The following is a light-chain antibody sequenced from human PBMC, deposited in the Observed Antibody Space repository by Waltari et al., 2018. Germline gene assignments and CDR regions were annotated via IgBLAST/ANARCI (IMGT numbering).Light chain of an antibody. Sequence: DIQMTQSPSSLSASAGDRVTITCQANEDMRQSLNWYQQKPGKAPKLLIYEASNLATGVSTRCSGSGSGTHFTFTISSLQPEDIGTYYCQQHHYLLSFGPGTKVDI. CDR2: EAS. J-gene: IGKJ3*01. CDR1: EDMRQS. V-gene: IGKV1-33*01. CDR3: QQHHYLLS.